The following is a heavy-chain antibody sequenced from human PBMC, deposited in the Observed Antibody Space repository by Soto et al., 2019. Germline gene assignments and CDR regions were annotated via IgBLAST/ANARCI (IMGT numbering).Heavy chain of an antibody. D-gene: IGHD1-7*01. Sequence: PSETLSLTCTVSGGSISNYYWSWIRQPPGKGLEWIGYIYYSGSTNYNPSLKSRVTISVDTSKNQFSLKLSSVTPAHTDVYSSARGTTYTHDNWNYGPLEYYGMDVWGQGTTVTVSS. CDR3: ARGTTYTHDNWNYGPLEYYGMDV. CDR2: IYYSGST. J-gene: IGHJ6*02. CDR1: GGSISNYY. V-gene: IGHV4-59*01.